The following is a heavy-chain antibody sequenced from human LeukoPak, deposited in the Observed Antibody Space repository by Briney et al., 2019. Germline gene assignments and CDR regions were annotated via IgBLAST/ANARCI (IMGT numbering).Heavy chain of an antibody. J-gene: IGHJ4*02. CDR3: ARQSSGGSSSSDY. V-gene: IGHV4-39*01. CDR1: GGSISSSSYY. Sequence: PSETLSLTCTVSGGSISSSSYYWGWIRQPPGKGLEWIGSIYYNGSTYYNPSLKSRVTISVDTSKNQFSLKLSSVTAADTAVYYCARQSSGGSSSSDYWGQGTLVTVSS. CDR2: IYYNGST. D-gene: IGHD6-6*01.